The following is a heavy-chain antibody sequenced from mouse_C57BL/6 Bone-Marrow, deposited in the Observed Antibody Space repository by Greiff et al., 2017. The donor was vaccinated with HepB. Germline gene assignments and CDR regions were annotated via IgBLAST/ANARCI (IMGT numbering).Heavy chain of an antibody. CDR1: GFTFSSYA. J-gene: IGHJ2*01. CDR3: ARVPHYYGSSYFDY. D-gene: IGHD1-1*01. CDR2: ISDGGSYT. Sequence: EVKVVESGGGLVKPGGSLKLSCAASGFTFSSYAMSWVRQTPEKRLEWVATISDGGSYTYYPDNVKGRFTISRENAKTNLYLQMSHLKSEDTAMYYCARVPHYYGSSYFDYWGQGTTLTVSS. V-gene: IGHV5-4*03.